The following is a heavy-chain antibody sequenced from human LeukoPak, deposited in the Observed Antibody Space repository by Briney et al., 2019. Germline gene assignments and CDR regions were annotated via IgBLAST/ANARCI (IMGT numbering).Heavy chain of an antibody. CDR1: GFTFSTYA. CDR2: ISSSSSYT. D-gene: IGHD3-10*01. CDR3: VGYYYCSGSRRRDY. Sequence: GGSLRLSCAASGFTFSTYAVSGVGQAPPRGREGVSYISSSSSYTTYSDSAKGRFTISRDNAKNSLCLQMHSLRAEDTAVYYCVGYYYCSGSRRRDYWGQGTLVTVSS. V-gene: IGHV3-11*03. J-gene: IGHJ4*02.